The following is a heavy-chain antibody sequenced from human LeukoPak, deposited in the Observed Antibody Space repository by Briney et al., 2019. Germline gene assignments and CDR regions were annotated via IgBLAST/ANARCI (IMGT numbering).Heavy chain of an antibody. Sequence: SETLSLTCTVSGGSISSGGYYWSWIRQHPGKGLEWIGYIYYSGSTNYNPSLKSRVTISVDTSKNQFSLKLNSVTAADTAVYYCARATYITSSGDYWGQGTLVTVSS. V-gene: IGHV4-61*08. CDR1: GGSISSGGYY. J-gene: IGHJ4*02. CDR2: IYYSGST. CDR3: ARATYITSSGDY. D-gene: IGHD6-6*01.